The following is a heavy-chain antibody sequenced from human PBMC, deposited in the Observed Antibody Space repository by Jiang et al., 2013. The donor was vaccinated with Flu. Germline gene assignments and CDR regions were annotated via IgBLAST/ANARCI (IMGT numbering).Heavy chain of an antibody. CDR2: INPNSGGT. J-gene: IGHJ6*02. Sequence: GAEVKKPGASVKVSCKASGYTFTGYYMHWVRQAPGQGLEWMGWINPNSGGTNYAQKFQGWVTMTRDTSISTAYMELSRLRSDDTAVYYCARGLLVVAATMNLYYYGMDVWGQGTTVTVSS. D-gene: IGHD2-15*01. CDR1: GYTFTGYY. V-gene: IGHV1-2*04. CDR3: ARGLLVVAATMNLYYYGMDV.